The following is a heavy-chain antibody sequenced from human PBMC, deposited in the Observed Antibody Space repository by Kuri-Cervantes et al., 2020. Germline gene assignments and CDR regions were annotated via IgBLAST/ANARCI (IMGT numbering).Heavy chain of an antibody. Sequence: PESMSPTSAVCGYSISSSYYWGWIRQPPGKGLEWIGSIYHSGSTYYNPSLKSRVTISVDTSKNQISLKLGSGTAADTAVYYCARGGWYGYYYYYMDVWGKGTTVTVSS. J-gene: IGHJ6*03. CDR3: ARGGWYGYYYYYMDV. D-gene: IGHD6-19*01. V-gene: IGHV4-38-2*01. CDR1: GYSISSSYY. CDR2: IYHSGST.